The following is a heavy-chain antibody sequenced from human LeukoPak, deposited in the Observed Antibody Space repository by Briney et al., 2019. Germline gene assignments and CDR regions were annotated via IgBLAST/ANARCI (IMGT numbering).Heavy chain of an antibody. Sequence: GSLRLSCAASGFTFSSYWMSWVRQAPGKGLEWVANIKQDGSEKYYVDSVKGRFTISRDNAKNSLYLQMNSLRAEDTAVYYCARDDCSGGSCFDYWGQGTLVTVSS. CDR1: GFTFSSYW. J-gene: IGHJ4*02. D-gene: IGHD2-15*01. CDR3: ARDDCSGGSCFDY. V-gene: IGHV3-7*01. CDR2: IKQDGSEK.